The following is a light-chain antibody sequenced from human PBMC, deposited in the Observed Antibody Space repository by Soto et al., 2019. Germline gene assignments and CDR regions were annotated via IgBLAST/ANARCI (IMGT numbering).Light chain of an antibody. V-gene: IGKV1-33*01. CDR3: QQYNSFIWT. J-gene: IGKJ1*01. Sequence: DIEMTQSPSSLSASIGNRVTITCQASQNINNYLNWYQQKPGRAPKLLIYDASNLDSGVPSRFSGSGSGTEFNLTISSLQPEDFATYYSQQYNSFIWTFGQGTKVDIK. CDR1: QNINNY. CDR2: DAS.